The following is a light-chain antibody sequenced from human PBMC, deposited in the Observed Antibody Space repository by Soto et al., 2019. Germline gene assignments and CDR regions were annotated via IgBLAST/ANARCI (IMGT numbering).Light chain of an antibody. V-gene: IGKV3-15*01. Sequence: EIVMTQSPATLSVSPGERATLSCRASQSVSSNLAWYQQKPGQAPRLLIYGASTRATGIPARFSGSRSGTEFILTISSLQSEDFAVYYCQQYHKWPLTFGGGTKVDIK. J-gene: IGKJ4*01. CDR2: GAS. CDR1: QSVSSN. CDR3: QQYHKWPLT.